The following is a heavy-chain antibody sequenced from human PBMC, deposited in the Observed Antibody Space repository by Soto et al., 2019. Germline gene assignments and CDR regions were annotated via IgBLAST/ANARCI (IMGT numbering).Heavy chain of an antibody. D-gene: IGHD7-27*01. V-gene: IGHV1-3*01. CDR2: INAGYGNT. Sequence: ASVKVSCKASGYTFSSYAMHWVRQAPGQRLEWMGWINAGYGNTKSSQKFQDRVTISRDTSTSTAYMELTSLRSEDTAVYYCARDTGDGTFDFWGQGTLVTVSS. CDR1: GYTFSSYA. CDR3: ARDTGDGTFDF. J-gene: IGHJ4*02.